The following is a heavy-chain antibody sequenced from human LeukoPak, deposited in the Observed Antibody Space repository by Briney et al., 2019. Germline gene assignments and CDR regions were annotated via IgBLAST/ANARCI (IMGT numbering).Heavy chain of an antibody. CDR1: TYCISSGYY. CDR2: IYHSGST. Sequence: SETLSLTCTVPTYCISSGYYWGWIRQPPGKGLECVGSIYHSGSTYYSPSLKSRVTMSVDTSKNQFSLKLSSVTAADTAVYYCARDDGIAAAGRGGDYWGQGTLVTVSS. J-gene: IGHJ4*02. V-gene: IGHV4-38-2*02. D-gene: IGHD6-13*01. CDR3: ARDDGIAAAGRGGDY.